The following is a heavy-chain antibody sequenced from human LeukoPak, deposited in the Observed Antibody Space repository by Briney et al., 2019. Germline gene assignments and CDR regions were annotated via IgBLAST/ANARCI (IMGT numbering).Heavy chain of an antibody. J-gene: IGHJ5*02. CDR2: ISGSGGST. V-gene: IGHV3-23*01. CDR3: AKEKSGYDSPPFDP. CDR1: GITFSSYG. D-gene: IGHD5-12*01. Sequence: GGTLRLSCAASGITFSSYGMSWVRQAPGKGLEWVSAISGSGGSTYYADSVKGRFTISRDNSKNTLYLQMISLRAEDTAVYYCAKEKSGYDSPPFDPWGQGTLVTVSS.